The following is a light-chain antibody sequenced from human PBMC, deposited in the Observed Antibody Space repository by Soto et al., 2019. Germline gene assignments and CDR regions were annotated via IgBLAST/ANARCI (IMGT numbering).Light chain of an antibody. CDR1: QSVSIN. CDR3: QQYNNWPET. Sequence: EIVMTQSPATLSVSPGERATLSCRASQSVSINLAWYQQNPGQAPRLLIYGASTRATGIPARFSGSGSGTEFTLTISSLQSEDFAVYYCQQYNNWPETFGQGTKVEIK. CDR2: GAS. V-gene: IGKV3-15*01. J-gene: IGKJ1*01.